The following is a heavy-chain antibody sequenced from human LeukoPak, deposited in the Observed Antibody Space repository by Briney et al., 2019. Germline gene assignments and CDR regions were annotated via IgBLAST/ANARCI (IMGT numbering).Heavy chain of an antibody. J-gene: IGHJ3*02. D-gene: IGHD3-22*01. CDR2: ISGPGFNI. Sequence: GGSLRLSCAASKFSFSTYAMTWVRQAPGRGLEWVSAISGPGFNIYYADSVKGRFTLSRDNSKNTLYLQMNSLRAEDTAVYYCARDRRSSGYSVHDAFDIWGQGTMVTVSS. CDR1: KFSFSTYA. V-gene: IGHV3-23*01. CDR3: ARDRRSSGYSVHDAFDI.